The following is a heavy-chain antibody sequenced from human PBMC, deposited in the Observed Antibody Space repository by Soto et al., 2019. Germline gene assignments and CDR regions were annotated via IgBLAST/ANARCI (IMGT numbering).Heavy chain of an antibody. V-gene: IGHV3-9*01. D-gene: IGHD2-21*01. J-gene: IGHJ4*02. CDR1: GFTFDDFA. CDR3: AKGGPDAFCGGGRCYFES. CDR2: ITWNGKIT. Sequence: EVHLVDSGGGLAQPGRSLRLSCAASGFTFDDFAMHWVRRVPGRGLEWVSSITWNGKITGDADSVKGRFIISRDNAKNSLYLQMNSLRREDTAFYYCAKGGPDAFCGGGRCYFESWGQGTQVTVSS.